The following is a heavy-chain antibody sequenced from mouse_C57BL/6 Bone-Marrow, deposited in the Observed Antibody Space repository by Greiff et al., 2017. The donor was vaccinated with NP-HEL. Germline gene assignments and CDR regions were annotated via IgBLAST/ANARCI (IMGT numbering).Heavy chain of an antibody. V-gene: IGHV5-6*01. CDR1: GFTFSSYG. CDR2: ISSGGSYT. CDR3: SRGSCFAY. Sequence: EVMLVESGGDLVKPGGSLKLSCAASGFTFSSYGMSWVRQTPDKRLEWVATISSGGSYTYYPDSVKGRFTISRDNAKNTLYLPMLSLKSADTSMYYCSRGSCFAYWGQGTLVTVSA. J-gene: IGHJ3*01.